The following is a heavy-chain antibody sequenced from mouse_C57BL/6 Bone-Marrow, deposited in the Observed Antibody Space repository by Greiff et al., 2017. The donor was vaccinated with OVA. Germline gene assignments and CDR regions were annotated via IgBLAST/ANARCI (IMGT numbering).Heavy chain of an antibody. CDR3: ARHRWLLRAMDY. CDR1: GFTFSSYT. D-gene: IGHD2-3*01. Sequence: EVKVVESGGGLVKPGGSLKLSCAASGFTFSSYTMSWVRQTPEKRLEWVATISGGGGNTYYPDSVKGRFTISRDNAKNTLYLQMSSLRSEDTALYYCARHRWLLRAMDYWGQGTSVTVSS. J-gene: IGHJ4*01. CDR2: ISGGGGNT. V-gene: IGHV5-9*01.